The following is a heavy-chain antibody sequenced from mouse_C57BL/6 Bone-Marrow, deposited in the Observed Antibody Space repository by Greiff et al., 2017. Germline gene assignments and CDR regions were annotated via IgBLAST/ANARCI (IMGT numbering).Heavy chain of an antibody. CDR2: IDPENGDT. Sequence: DVKLVESGAELVRPGASVKLSCTASGFNIKDDYMHWVKQRPEQGLEWIGWIDPENGDTEYASKFQGQATITADTSSNTAYLQLSSLTSEDTAVYYCTSIYYDYDYAMDYWGQGTSVTVSS. D-gene: IGHD2-4*01. CDR1: GFNIKDDY. CDR3: TSIYYDYDYAMDY. V-gene: IGHV14-4*01. J-gene: IGHJ4*01.